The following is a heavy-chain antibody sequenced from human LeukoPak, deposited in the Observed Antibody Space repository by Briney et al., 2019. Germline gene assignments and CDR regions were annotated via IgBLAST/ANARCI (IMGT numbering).Heavy chain of an antibody. Sequence: PGGSLRLSCSASGFRLSSYSMNWVRQAPGKGLEWVSYISSSSSTIYYADSVKGRFTISRDNAKSSLYLQMNSLRAEDMAVYYCARDPTRNQYSYGHTGYWGQGTLVTVSS. V-gene: IGHV3-48*01. D-gene: IGHD5-18*01. CDR2: ISSSSSTI. CDR3: ARDPTRNQYSYGHTGY. CDR1: GFRLSSYS. J-gene: IGHJ4*02.